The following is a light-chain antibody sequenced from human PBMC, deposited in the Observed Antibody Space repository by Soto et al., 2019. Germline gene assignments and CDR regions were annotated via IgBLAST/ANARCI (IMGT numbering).Light chain of an antibody. V-gene: IGKV3-20*01. Sequence: EIVLTQSPGTLSLSPGERATLSCRASQSVNSNYLAWYQRKPGQAPRLLIYGASNRATDIPYRFSASGSGTDFTLPITRLEAEDFAVYYCQQYDRTPPTFGQGTKVEVK. J-gene: IGKJ1*01. CDR3: QQYDRTPPT. CDR2: GAS. CDR1: QSVNSNY.